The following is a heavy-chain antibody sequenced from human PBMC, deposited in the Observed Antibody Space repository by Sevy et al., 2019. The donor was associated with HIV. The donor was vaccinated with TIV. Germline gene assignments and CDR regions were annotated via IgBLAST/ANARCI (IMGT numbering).Heavy chain of an antibody. J-gene: IGHJ5*01. CDR3: ARENLYWFDP. CDR1: GFTFYTYG. Sequence: GGSLRLSCAASGFTFYTYGMHWVRQAPGKGPEWVAVISYDGGNQYYADSVKGRFTISRDNSKNTLYLQMNSLRAEDTAVYYCARENLYWFDPWGQGTLVTVSS. V-gene: IGHV3-33*05. CDR2: ISYDGGNQ.